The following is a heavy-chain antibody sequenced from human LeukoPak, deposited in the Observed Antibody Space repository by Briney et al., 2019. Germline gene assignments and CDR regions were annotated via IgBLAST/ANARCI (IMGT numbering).Heavy chain of an antibody. J-gene: IGHJ4*02. V-gene: IGHV1-18*04. CDR1: GYTFTRHD. CDR2: ISGHNGNT. CDR3: ARGGAVAGYDY. Sequence: GSSVKVSCKTSGYTFTRHDISWVRQAPGQGLEWVGWISGHNGNTNYARKLQGRVTVTTDTSTNTAYMDLRSLISDDTAVYYCARGGAVAGYDYWGQGTLVTVSS. D-gene: IGHD6-19*01.